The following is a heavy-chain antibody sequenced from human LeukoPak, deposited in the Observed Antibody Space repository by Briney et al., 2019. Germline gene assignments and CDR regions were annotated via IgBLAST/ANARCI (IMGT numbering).Heavy chain of an antibody. Sequence: SVKVSCKASGGTFSSYAISWVRQAPGQGLEWMGGIIPIFGTANYAQKFQDIVTITADESTSTAYMELGSLRSEDTAVYYCARGATMVRGVFSYYYYMDVWGKGTTVTISS. CDR2: IIPIFGTA. CDR1: GGTFSSYA. J-gene: IGHJ6*03. V-gene: IGHV1-69*13. D-gene: IGHD3-10*01. CDR3: ARGATMVRGVFSYYYYMDV.